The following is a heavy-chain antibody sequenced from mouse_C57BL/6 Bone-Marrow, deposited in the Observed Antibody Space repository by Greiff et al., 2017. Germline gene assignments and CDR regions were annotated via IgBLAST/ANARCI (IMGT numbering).Heavy chain of an antibody. Sequence: QVHVKQPGAELVMPGASVKLSCKASGYTFTSYWMHWVKQRPGQGLEWIGEIDPSDSYTNYNQKFKGKSTLTVDKSSSTAYMQLSSLTSEDYAVYYCARSGYYGSSKRAMDYWGQGTSVTVSS. V-gene: IGHV1-69*01. CDR1: GYTFTSYW. CDR2: IDPSDSYT. D-gene: IGHD1-1*01. CDR3: ARSGYYGSSKRAMDY. J-gene: IGHJ4*01.